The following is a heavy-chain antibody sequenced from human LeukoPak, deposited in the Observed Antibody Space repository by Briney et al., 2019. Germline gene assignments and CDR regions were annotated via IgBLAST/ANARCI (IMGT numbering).Heavy chain of an antibody. CDR3: AREHDYKLDY. D-gene: IGHD4-11*01. CDR2: ISSSSSYI. V-gene: IGHV3-21*04. CDR1: GFTFNTYS. J-gene: IGHJ4*02. Sequence: GGSLRLSCAASGFTFNTYSMNWVRQAPGKGLEWVSSISSSSSYIYYADSVKGRFTISRDNAKNSLYLQMNSLRAEDTAVYYCAREHDYKLDYWGQGTLVTVSS.